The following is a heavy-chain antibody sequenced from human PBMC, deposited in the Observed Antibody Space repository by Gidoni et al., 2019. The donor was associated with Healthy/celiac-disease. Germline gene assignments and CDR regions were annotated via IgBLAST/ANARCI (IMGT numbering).Heavy chain of an antibody. V-gene: IGHV1-2*02. Sequence: QVQLVQSGAEVKKPGASVKVSCKASGYTFTGYYMHWVRQAPGQGLEWMGWINPNSGGTNDAQKFQGRVTMNRDTSISTAYMELSRLRSDDTAVYYCARDHSPYYDILTGYYIVLTYGMDVWGQGTTVTVSS. J-gene: IGHJ6*02. D-gene: IGHD3-9*01. CDR3: ARDHSPYYDILTGYYIVLTYGMDV. CDR2: INPNSGGT. CDR1: GYTFTGYY.